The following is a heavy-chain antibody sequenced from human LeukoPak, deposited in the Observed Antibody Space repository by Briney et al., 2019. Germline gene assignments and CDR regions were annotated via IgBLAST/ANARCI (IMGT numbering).Heavy chain of an antibody. J-gene: IGHJ6*03. CDR1: GFTFSSYA. CDR3: AKGRVELRYYYYYMDV. V-gene: IGHV3-23*01. CDR2: ISGSGGST. D-gene: IGHD1-7*01. Sequence: PGGSLRLSCAASGFTFSSYAMSWVRQAPGKGLEWVSAISGSGGSTYYADSVEGRFTISRDNSKNTLYLQMNSLRAEDTAVYYCAKGRVELRYYYYYMDVWGKGTTVTVSS.